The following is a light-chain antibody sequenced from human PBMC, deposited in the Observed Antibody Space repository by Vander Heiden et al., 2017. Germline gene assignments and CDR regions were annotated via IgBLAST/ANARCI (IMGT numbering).Light chain of an antibody. CDR2: GAS. V-gene: IGKV3-20*01. CDR3: QQYVSSPPIT. J-gene: IGKJ5*01. CDR1: RSVTGSY. Sequence: EIVLTQSPRTLSLSQGERATLSCRASRSVTGSYLAWYQQKPGQAPRLLIYGASSRATGVPDRFSGSGSGTDFTLTISRLEPEDFAVYYCQQYVSSPPITFGQGTRLEIK.